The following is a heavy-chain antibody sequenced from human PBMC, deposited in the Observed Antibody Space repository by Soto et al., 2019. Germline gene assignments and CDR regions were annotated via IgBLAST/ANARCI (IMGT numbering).Heavy chain of an antibody. D-gene: IGHD2-15*01. V-gene: IGHV3-30*18. CDR1: GFTFSSYG. Sequence: QVQLVESGGGVAQPGRSLRLSCAASGFTFSSYGMHWVRQAPGKGLECVAVIAYDGSNKYYADSVKGRFTISRDNSKNKLYLQMNSLRAEDTALYYCAKDLYRFRDVAVVAGGTQVESWGQGNIVTVSS. CDR3: AKDLYRFRDVAVVAGGTQVES. CDR2: IAYDGSNK. J-gene: IGHJ5*01.